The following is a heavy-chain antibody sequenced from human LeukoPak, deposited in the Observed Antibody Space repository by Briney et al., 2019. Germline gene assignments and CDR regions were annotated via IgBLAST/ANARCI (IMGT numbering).Heavy chain of an antibody. Sequence: PGGSLRLSCAASGFTFISYSIHWVRQAPGKGLEWVAFIRYDGSNKYYADSVKGRFTISRDNSKNTVYLQMNSLRAEDTAVYYCAKAGDRYSYGYLAQTDYWGQGTLVTVSS. J-gene: IGHJ4*02. CDR2: IRYDGSNK. V-gene: IGHV3-30*02. D-gene: IGHD5-18*01. CDR3: AKAGDRYSYGYLAQTDY. CDR1: GFTFISYS.